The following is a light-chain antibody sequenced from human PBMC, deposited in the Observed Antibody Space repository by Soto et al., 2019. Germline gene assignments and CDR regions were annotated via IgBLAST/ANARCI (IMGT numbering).Light chain of an antibody. CDR1: QSITNY. Sequence: EIVLTQSPATLSLSPGELATPSGMGRQSITNYLAWYQQKPGQAPRLLIYDVSNRASGIPARFSGSGSGTDFTLTISSLEPEDFAVYYCQQRSNWPQITFGQGTRLEIK. CDR3: QQRSNWPQIT. J-gene: IGKJ5*01. V-gene: IGKV3-11*01. CDR2: DVS.